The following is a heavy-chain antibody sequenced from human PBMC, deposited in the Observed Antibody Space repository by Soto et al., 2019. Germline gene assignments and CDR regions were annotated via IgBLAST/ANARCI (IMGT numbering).Heavy chain of an antibody. CDR3: ARDFDWYFDL. Sequence: QVQLVESGGGVVQPGRSLRLSCAASGFTFSSYGMHWVRQAPGKGLEWVAVISYDGSNKYYADSVKGRFTISRDNAKNSLYLQMNSLRAEDTAVYYCARDFDWYFDLWGRGTLVTVSS. J-gene: IGHJ2*01. V-gene: IGHV3-30*03. CDR2: ISYDGSNK. CDR1: GFTFSSYG.